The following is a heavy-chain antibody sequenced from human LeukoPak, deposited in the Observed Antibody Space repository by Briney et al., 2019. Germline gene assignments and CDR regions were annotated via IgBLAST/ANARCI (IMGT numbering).Heavy chain of an antibody. CDR2: ISYDGSNK. D-gene: IGHD5-24*01. Sequence: GGSLRLSCAASGFTFSSYGMHWVRQAPGKGLEWVAVISYDGSNKYYADSVKGRFTISRDNSKNTLYLQMNSLRAEDTAVYYCAKSATMARTYYFDYWGQGTLVTVSS. CDR3: AKSATMARTYYFDY. V-gene: IGHV3-30*18. J-gene: IGHJ4*02. CDR1: GFTFSSYG.